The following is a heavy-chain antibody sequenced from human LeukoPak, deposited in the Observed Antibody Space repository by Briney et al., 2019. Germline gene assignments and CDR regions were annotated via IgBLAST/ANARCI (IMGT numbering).Heavy chain of an antibody. D-gene: IGHD1-26*01. CDR1: GFTFSSYA. CDR3: AKDKLGGSYYPKYYFDY. Sequence: GGSLRLXCAASGFTFSSYAMSWVRQAPGKGLEWVSAISGSGGSTYYADSVKGRFTISRDNSKNTLYLQMNSLRAEDTAVYYCAKDKLGGSYYPKYYFDYWGQGTLVTVSS. CDR2: ISGSGGST. J-gene: IGHJ4*02. V-gene: IGHV3-23*01.